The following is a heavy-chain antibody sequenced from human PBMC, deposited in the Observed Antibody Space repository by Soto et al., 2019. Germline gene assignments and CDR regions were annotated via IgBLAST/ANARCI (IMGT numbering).Heavy chain of an antibody. J-gene: IGHJ4*02. V-gene: IGHV1-69*01. CDR1: GGTFSSYA. Sequence: QVQLVQSGAEVKKTGSSVKVSCNASGGTFSSYAISWVRQAPGQGREWVGGIIPIFGTANYAQKFQGRVTITADESTSTAYMELSSLRSEDTAVYYCASFTGIVVVTATPQYYFDYWGQGTLVTVSS. CDR3: ASFTGIVVVTATPQYYFDY. D-gene: IGHD2-21*02. CDR2: IIPIFGTA.